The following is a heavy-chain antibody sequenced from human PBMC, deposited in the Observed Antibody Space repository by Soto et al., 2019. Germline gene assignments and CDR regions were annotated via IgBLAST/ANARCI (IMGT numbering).Heavy chain of an antibody. CDR3: AKDYFGMTTLHFYGMDV. J-gene: IGHJ6*02. V-gene: IGHV3-30*18. D-gene: IGHD4-17*01. CDR2: ISYDGSNK. Sequence: GGSLRLSCAASGFTFSSYGMHWVRQAPGKGLEWVAVISYDGSNKYYADSVRGRFTISRDNSKNTLYLEVNSLRAEDTAVYYCAKDYFGMTTLHFYGMDVWGQGTTVTVSS. CDR1: GFTFSSYG.